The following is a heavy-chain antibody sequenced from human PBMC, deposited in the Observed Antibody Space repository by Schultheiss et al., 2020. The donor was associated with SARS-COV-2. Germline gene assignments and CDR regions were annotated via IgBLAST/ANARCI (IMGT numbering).Heavy chain of an antibody. CDR3: ASQSMVRGVTQFDY. V-gene: IGHV4-59*01. CDR2: IYYSGST. CDR1: GGSISSYY. J-gene: IGHJ4*02. Sequence: GSLRLSCTVSGGSISSYYWSWIRQPPGKGLEWIGYIYYSGSTNYNPSLKSRVTISVDTSKNQFSLKLSSVTAADTAVYYCASQSMVRGVTQFDYWGQGTLVTVSS. D-gene: IGHD3-10*01.